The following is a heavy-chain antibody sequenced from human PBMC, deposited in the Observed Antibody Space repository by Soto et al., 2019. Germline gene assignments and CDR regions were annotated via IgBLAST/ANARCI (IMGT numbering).Heavy chain of an antibody. CDR2: ISWNSGSI. J-gene: IGHJ6*02. CDR3: AKDRAVDYYGMDV. V-gene: IGHV3-9*01. Sequence: EVQLVESGGGLVQPGRSLRLSCAASGFTVDDYAMHWVRQAPGKGLEWVSGISWNSGSIGYADSVKGRFTISRDNAKNSLDLQMNSLRAEDTALYYCAKDRAVDYYGMDVWGQGTTVTVSS. CDR1: GFTVDDYA. D-gene: IGHD6-19*01.